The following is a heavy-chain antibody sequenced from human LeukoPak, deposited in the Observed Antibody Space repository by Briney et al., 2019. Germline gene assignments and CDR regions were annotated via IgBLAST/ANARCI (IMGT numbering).Heavy chain of an antibody. J-gene: IGHJ4*02. D-gene: IGHD2-21*01. CDR3: AAARIPGGNGYSSD. CDR2: ISGSGDNT. Sequence: GGSLRLSCAASGFTFSFYAMRWDRQAPGKGLEWVSDISGSGDNTYYADSVKGRFTISRDNSKNTLYLQMNSLRAEDTAVYYCAAARIPGGNGYSSDWGQGTLVTVSS. CDR1: GFTFSFYA. V-gene: IGHV3-23*01.